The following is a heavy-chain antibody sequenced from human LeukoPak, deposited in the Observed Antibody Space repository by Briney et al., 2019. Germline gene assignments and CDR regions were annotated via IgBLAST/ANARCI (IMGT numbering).Heavy chain of an antibody. Sequence: GGSLRLSCAASGFTVSSNYMSWVRQAPGKGLEWVSYISSSSNTIYYADSVEGRLTISRDNAKNSLYLQMNSLRAEDTAVYYCARDRSRIDAFDIWGQGTMVTVSS. J-gene: IGHJ3*02. CDR3: ARDRSRIDAFDI. D-gene: IGHD2/OR15-2a*01. V-gene: IGHV3-48*01. CDR2: ISSSSNTI. CDR1: GFTVSSNY.